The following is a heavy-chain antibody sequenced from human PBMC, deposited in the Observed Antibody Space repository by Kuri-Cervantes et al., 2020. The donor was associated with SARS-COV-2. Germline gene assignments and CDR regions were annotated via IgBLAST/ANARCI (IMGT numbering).Heavy chain of an antibody. V-gene: IGHV4-39*01. CDR3: ATSPARVWREGYFDY. CDR1: RGSINRSPYF. CDR2: SDYSATT. Sequence: ESLKISCTVSRGSINRSPYFWGWIRQSPGKGLEWIGSSDYSATTYYNPSLKTRVTMSVDSSKNQFSLKLNSVTAADTAVYYCATSPARVWREGYFDYWGQGTLVTVSS. D-gene: IGHD1-26*01. J-gene: IGHJ4*02.